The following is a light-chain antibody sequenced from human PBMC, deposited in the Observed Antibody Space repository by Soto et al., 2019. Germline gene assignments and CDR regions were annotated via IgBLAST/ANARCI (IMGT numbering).Light chain of an antibody. Sequence: SVLTQPCSVSGAPGQGVTISCTGCSSNIGAGCEVHWYQHLPGKAPKLLIYGNTNRPSGVPDRFSGSKSGTSASLAITGLQAEDEADYYFQSYDSSLSASYVFGGGTKVTVL. V-gene: IGLV1-40*01. CDR2: GNT. J-gene: IGLJ1*01. CDR3: QSYDSSLSASYV. CDR1: SSNIGAGCE.